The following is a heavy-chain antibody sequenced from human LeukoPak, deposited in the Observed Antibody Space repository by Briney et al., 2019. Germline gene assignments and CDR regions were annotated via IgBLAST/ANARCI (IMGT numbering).Heavy chain of an antibody. J-gene: IGHJ4*02. CDR2: INHSGST. Sequence: PSETLSLTCTVSGGSISSYYWSWIRQPPGKGLEWIGEINHSGSTNYNPSLKSRVTISVDTSKNQFSLKLSSVTAADTAVYYCARGLVRDGYNIWDPRGPYYFDYWGQGTLVTVSS. CDR3: ARGLVRDGYNIWDPRGPYYFDY. V-gene: IGHV4-34*01. D-gene: IGHD3-9*01. CDR1: GGSISSYY.